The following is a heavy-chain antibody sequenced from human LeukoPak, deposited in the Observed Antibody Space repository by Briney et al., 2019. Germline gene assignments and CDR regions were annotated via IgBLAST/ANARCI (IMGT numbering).Heavy chain of an antibody. D-gene: IGHD5-12*01. Sequence: GGSLRLSCAASGFTINSYGMNWVRQAPLKGLEWVSVIFGSGDTTYYADSVKGRFTISRDKSKNTLYLQMHSLRAEDTAVYYCAKDQKPDSGYDIDHWGQGTLVTVSS. J-gene: IGHJ4*02. CDR1: GFTINSYG. CDR3: AKDQKPDSGYDIDH. V-gene: IGHV3-23*01. CDR2: IFGSGDTT.